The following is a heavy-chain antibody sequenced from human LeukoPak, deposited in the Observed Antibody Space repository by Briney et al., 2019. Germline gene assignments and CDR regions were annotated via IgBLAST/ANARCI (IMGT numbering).Heavy chain of an antibody. V-gene: IGHV4-38-2*02. D-gene: IGHD1-20*01. CDR3: ARANWNYFDY. CDR2: IYHSGST. Sequence: SETLSLTCTVSGYSISSGYYWGWIRQPPGKGLEWIGSIYHSGSTYYNPSLKSRVTISVDTSKNQFSLKLSSVTAADTAVYYCARANWNYFDYWGRGTLVTVSS. CDR1: GYSISSGYY. J-gene: IGHJ4*02.